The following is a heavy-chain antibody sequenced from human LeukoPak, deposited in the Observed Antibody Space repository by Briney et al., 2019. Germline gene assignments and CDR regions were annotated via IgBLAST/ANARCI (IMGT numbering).Heavy chain of an antibody. CDR1: GFTFSSYA. Sequence: AGGSLRLSCAASGFTFSSYAMSWVRQAPGMGPEWVSGISGSGGSTYYADSVKGRFTISRDNSKNTLYLQMNSLRAEDTAVYYCAKAERYCSGGSCYPSFDSWGQGTLVTVSS. V-gene: IGHV3-23*01. J-gene: IGHJ4*02. CDR3: AKAERYCSGGSCYPSFDS. CDR2: ISGSGGST. D-gene: IGHD2-15*01.